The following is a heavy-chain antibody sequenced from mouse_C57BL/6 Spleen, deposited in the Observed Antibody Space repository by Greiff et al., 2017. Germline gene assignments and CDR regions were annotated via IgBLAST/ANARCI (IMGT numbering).Heavy chain of an antibody. CDR3: ARSGYDYDWYFDV. CDR1: GYTFTSYW. J-gene: IGHJ1*03. Sequence: QVQLQQPGAELVKPGASVKMSCKASGYTFTSYWITWVKQRPGQGLEWIGDIYPGSGSTNYNEKFTSKATLTVDTSSSTAYMQPSSLTSEDSAVYYWARSGYDYDWYFDVWGTGTTVTVSS. V-gene: IGHV1-55*01. D-gene: IGHD2-4*01. CDR2: IYPGSGST.